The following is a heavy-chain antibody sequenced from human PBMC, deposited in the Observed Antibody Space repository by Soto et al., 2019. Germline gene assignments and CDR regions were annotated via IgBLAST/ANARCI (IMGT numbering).Heavy chain of an antibody. CDR3: ERDPPRYFTSSPEGAGL. D-gene: IGHD2-21*01. CDR1: GYTFTDSH. J-gene: IGHJ4*02. Sequence: ASVKVSCKASGYTFTDSHIHWVRQASGQGLEWLGWINPKTGDTNYPQKFQGRITMARDTSMSTAYMELTNLTSDDTAVYYCERDPPRYFTSSPEGAGLWGQGTLVTVSS. CDR2: INPKTGDT. V-gene: IGHV1-2*02.